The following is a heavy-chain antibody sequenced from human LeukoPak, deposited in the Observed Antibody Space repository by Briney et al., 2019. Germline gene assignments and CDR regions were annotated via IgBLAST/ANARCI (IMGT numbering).Heavy chain of an antibody. Sequence: PPETLSLTCTVSGGSISSGGYYWSWIRQHPGKGLEWIGYIYYSGSTYYNPSLKSRVTISVDTSKNQFSLKLSSVTAADTAVYYCAKGTEVRGVIAHWGQGTLVTVSS. V-gene: IGHV4-31*03. J-gene: IGHJ4*02. D-gene: IGHD3-10*01. CDR3: AKGTEVRGVIAH. CDR2: IYYSGST. CDR1: GGSISSGGYY.